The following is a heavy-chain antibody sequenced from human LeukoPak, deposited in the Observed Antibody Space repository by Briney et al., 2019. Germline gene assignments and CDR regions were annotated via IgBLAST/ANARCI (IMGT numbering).Heavy chain of an antibody. Sequence: ASVKVSCKASGYTFSSYGISWVRQAPGQGLEWMGWIVGDKGDTDYAQKLQGRVTMTTDTSTSTAYMELRSLISDDTAVYYCARDTFDYWGQGTLVTVSS. V-gene: IGHV1-18*01. CDR1: GYTFSSYG. CDR2: IVGDKGDT. CDR3: ARDTFDY. J-gene: IGHJ4*02.